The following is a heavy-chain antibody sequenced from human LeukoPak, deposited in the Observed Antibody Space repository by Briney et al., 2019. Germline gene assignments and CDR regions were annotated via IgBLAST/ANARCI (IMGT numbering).Heavy chain of an antibody. CDR1: GGSISSYY. CDR2: IYYSGST. D-gene: IGHD6-19*01. Sequence: PSETLSLTCAVPGGSISSYYWIWIRQPPGKGLEWIGYIYYSGSTNYNPSLKSRVTISLDTSKSQFSLKLSSVTAADTAVYYCAGGRQWLSFDYWGQGTLVSVSS. J-gene: IGHJ4*02. V-gene: IGHV4-59*01. CDR3: AGGRQWLSFDY.